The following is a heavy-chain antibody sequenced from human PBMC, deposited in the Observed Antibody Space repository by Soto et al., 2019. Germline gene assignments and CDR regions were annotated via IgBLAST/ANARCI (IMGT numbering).Heavy chain of an antibody. CDR2: IFYTGST. V-gene: IGHV4-30-4*01. D-gene: IGHD3-10*01. CDR1: GDSISSGDYY. Sequence: QVYLQESGPGLVKPSQTLSLTCTVSGDSISSGDYYWSWIRQPPGKGLEWIGYIFYTGSTYYNPSRRSRVSISVDTSKNQFSLKVNSVVAADTAVYYWARGTGTMARAVVMDWGQGTLITVSS. J-gene: IGHJ4*02. CDR3: ARGTGTMARAVVMD.